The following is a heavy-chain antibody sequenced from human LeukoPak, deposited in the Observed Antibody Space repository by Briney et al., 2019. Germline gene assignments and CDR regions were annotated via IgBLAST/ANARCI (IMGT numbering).Heavy chain of an antibody. CDR2: IYYSGST. J-gene: IGHJ5*02. CDR1: GGSISSYY. V-gene: IGHV4-59*08. D-gene: IGHD3-10*01. Sequence: SETLSLTCTVSGGSISSYYWSWIRQPPGKGLEWIGYIYYSGSTNYNPSLKSRVTISVDTSKNQFSLKLSSVTAADTVVYYCARHAMVRGVIRFDPWGQGTLVTVSS. CDR3: ARHAMVRGVIRFDP.